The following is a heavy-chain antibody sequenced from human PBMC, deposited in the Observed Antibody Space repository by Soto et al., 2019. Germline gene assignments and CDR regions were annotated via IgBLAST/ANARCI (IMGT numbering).Heavy chain of an antibody. CDR3: ARGLHSLFDY. Sequence: GSLRLSCAASGFTFSSYAMHWVRQAPGKGLEWVAVIWYDGNNKYYADSVKGRFTISRDNSNNTLYVQMTSLRAEDTAVYYCARGLHSLFDYWGQGTLVTVSS. J-gene: IGHJ4*02. CDR2: IWYDGNNK. V-gene: IGHV3-33*08. D-gene: IGHD2-21*01. CDR1: GFTFSSYA.